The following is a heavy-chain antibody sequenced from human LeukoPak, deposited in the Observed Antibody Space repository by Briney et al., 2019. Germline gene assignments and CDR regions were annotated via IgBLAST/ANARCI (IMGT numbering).Heavy chain of an antibody. CDR2: ISGSGGST. Sequence: GGSLRLSCAASGFTFSSYAMSWVRQAPGKGLEWASAISGSGGSTYYADSVKGRFTISRDNSKNTLYLQMNSLRAEDTAVYYCAKVSTGYFFQYYFDYWGQGTLVTVSS. CDR1: GFTFSSYA. CDR3: AKVSTGYFFQYYFDY. V-gene: IGHV3-23*01. J-gene: IGHJ4*02. D-gene: IGHD3-9*01.